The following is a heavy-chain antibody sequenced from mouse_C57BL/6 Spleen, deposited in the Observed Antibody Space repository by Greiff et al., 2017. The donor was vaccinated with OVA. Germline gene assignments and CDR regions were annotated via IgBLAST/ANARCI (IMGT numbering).Heavy chain of an antibody. CDR2: INPNNGGT. V-gene: IGHV1-18*01. J-gene: IGHJ1*03. D-gene: IGHD1-1*01. CDR1: GYTFTDYN. Sequence: EVQLQQSGPELVKPGASVKIPCKASGYTFTDYNMDWVKQSHGKSLEWIGDINPNNGGTIYNQKFKGKATLTVDKSSSTAYMELRSLTSEDTAVYDCARNYGSSLGWYFDVWGTGTTVTVSS. CDR3: ARNYGSSLGWYFDV.